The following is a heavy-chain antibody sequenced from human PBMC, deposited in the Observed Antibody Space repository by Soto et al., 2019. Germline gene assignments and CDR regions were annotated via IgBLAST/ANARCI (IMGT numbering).Heavy chain of an antibody. CDR2: ISRSGGST. CDR3: AKLSSPINDIAAAGPDY. J-gene: IGHJ4*02. Sequence: GGPLSLSWAASGFTFSTYAMSWVSQAPGKGLEWVSAISRSGGSTYYADSVKGRFTISRDNSKNTLYVQMNSLRAEDTAVYYCAKLSSPINDIAAAGPDYWGQGTLVTVSS. D-gene: IGHD6-13*01. CDR1: GFTFSTYA. V-gene: IGHV3-23*01.